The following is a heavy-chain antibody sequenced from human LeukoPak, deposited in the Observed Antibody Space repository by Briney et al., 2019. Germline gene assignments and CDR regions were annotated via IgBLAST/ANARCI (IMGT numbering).Heavy chain of an antibody. Sequence: SDTLSLTCSVSGSSISGFHWSWIRQPPGKGLEWIGYISYSGSTDYNPSLKSRVSMSVDTSKNQFSLKLRSVTAADTALYYCARNAYPGYNSGLAYYYYFDVWAKGPRSPSP. CDR1: GSSISGFH. V-gene: IGHV4-59*07. CDR3: ARNAYPGYNSGLAYYYYFDV. D-gene: IGHD5-18*01. CDR2: ISYSGST. J-gene: IGHJ6*03.